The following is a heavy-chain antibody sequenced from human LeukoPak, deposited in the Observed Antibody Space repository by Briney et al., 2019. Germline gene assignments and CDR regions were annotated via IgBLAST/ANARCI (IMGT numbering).Heavy chain of an antibody. CDR3: ARDGEGDIVVVPAAYRLNWFDP. Sequence: GGSLRLSCAASGFTFSSYWMSWGRQAPGKGLEWVANIKQDGSEKYNVDSVKGRFTISRDNAKNSLYLQMNSLRAEDTAVYYCARDGEGDIVVVPAAYRLNWFDPWGQGTLVTVSS. CDR2: IKQDGSEK. J-gene: IGHJ5*02. CDR1: GFTFSSYW. V-gene: IGHV3-7*01. D-gene: IGHD2-2*01.